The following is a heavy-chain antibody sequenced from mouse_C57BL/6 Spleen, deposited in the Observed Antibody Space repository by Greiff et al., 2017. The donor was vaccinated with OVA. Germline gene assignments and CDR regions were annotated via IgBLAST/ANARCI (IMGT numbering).Heavy chain of an antibody. D-gene: IGHD2-1*01. V-gene: IGHV1-39*01. CDR2: INPNYGTT. CDR1: GYSFTDYN. Sequence: VHVKQSGPELVKPGASVKISCKASGYSFTDYNMNWVKQSNGKSLEWIGVINPNYGTTSYNQKFKGKATLTGDQSSSTAYMQLNSLTSEDSAVYYCARWGNYGTLFDYWGQGTTLTVSS. CDR3: ARWGNYGTLFDY. J-gene: IGHJ2*01.